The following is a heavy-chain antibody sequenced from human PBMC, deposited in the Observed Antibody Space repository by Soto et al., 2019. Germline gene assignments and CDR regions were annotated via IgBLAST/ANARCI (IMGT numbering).Heavy chain of an antibody. CDR1: GFTFSSYW. CDR3: ARDLGRHDFWSGYYYYYYGMDV. D-gene: IGHD3-3*01. J-gene: IGHJ6*02. Sequence: GGSLRLSCAASGFTFSSYWMSWVRQAPGKGLEWVANIKQDGSEKYYVDSVKGRFTISRDNAKNSLYLQMNSLRAEDTAVYYCARDLGRHDFWSGYYYYYYGMDVWGQGTTVTVSS. CDR2: IKQDGSEK. V-gene: IGHV3-7*05.